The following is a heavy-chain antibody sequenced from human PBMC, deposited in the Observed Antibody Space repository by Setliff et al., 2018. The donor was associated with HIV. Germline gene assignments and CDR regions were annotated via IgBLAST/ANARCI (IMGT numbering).Heavy chain of an antibody. D-gene: IGHD5-12*01. V-gene: IGHV3-7*03. CDR1: GFTFSSYW. J-gene: IGHJ4*02. CDR2: IKQDGTET. CDR3: ARCRDGYKTFDY. Sequence: GSLRLSCTASGFTFSSYWMTWVRQAPGKGLEWVANIKQDGTETYYVDSVTGRFTISRDNAKNSLYLQMNSLRAEDTAVYYCARCRDGYKTFDYWGQGALVTVSS.